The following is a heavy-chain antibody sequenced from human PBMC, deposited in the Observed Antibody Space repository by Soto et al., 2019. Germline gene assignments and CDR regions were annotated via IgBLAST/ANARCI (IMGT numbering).Heavy chain of an antibody. CDR3: ARDQSAKVLRSGWFSVRGVIDV. D-gene: IGHD6-19*01. CDR1: GYTFTGYY. CDR2: INPNSGGT. Sequence: ASVKVSCKASGYTFTGYYMHWVRQAPGQGLEWMGWINPNSGGTNYAQKFQGWVTMTRDTSISTAYMELSRLRSDDTAVYYCARDQSAKVLRSGWFSVRGVIDVSGEGTTVTVAS. J-gene: IGHJ6*04. V-gene: IGHV1-2*04.